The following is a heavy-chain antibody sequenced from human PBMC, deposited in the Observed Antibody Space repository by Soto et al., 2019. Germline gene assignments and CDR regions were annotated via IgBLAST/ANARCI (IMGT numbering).Heavy chain of an antibody. CDR3: ARGLYYYDSSGYYLRYFDY. Sequence: QVQLQQWGAGLLKPSETLSLTCAVYGGSFSGYYWSWIRQPPGKGLEWIREINHSGSTNYNPSLKSRVTISVDTSKNQFSLKLSSVTAADTAVYYCARGLYYYDSSGYYLRYFDYWGQGTLVTVSS. J-gene: IGHJ4*02. D-gene: IGHD3-22*01. CDR2: INHSGST. V-gene: IGHV4-34*01. CDR1: GGSFSGYY.